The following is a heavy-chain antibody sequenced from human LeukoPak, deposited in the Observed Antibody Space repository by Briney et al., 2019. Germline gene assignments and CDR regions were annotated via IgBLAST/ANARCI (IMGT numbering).Heavy chain of an antibody. CDR1: SGSFSPYY. CDR2: INHGGYI. CDR3: ARGSERLDNWFDP. D-gene: IGHD1-1*01. J-gene: IGHJ5*02. Sequence: PSETLSLTCAVYSGSFSPYYWSWIRQSPGKGLEWIGEINHGGYISYNPSLRGRVIMSVDTSKNQISLKLYSVTAADTAVYYCARGSERLDNWFDPWGQGTLVTVSS. V-gene: IGHV4-34*01.